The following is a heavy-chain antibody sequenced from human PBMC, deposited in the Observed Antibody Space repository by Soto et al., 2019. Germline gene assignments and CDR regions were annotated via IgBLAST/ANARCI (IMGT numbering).Heavy chain of an antibody. CDR1: GFTFSSYG. CDR2: IWYDGSNK. Sequence: QVQLVESGGGVVQPGRSLRLSCAASGFTFSSYGMHWVRQAPGKGLEWVAVIWYDGSNKYYADSVKGRFTISRDNSKNTLYLQMNSLRAEDTAVYYCARESYCSRTSCYFDYWGQGTLVTVSS. CDR3: ARESYCSRTSCYFDY. V-gene: IGHV3-33*01. D-gene: IGHD2-2*01. J-gene: IGHJ4*02.